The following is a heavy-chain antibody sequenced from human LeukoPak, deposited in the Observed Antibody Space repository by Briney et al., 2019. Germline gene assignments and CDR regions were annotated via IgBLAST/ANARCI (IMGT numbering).Heavy chain of an antibody. Sequence: SVKVSCKASGGTFSSYAISWVRQAPGQGLEWMGRIIPILGIANYAQKFQGRVTITADKSTSTACMELSSLRSEDTAVYYCARLGADIVVVPAAIVWGQGTLVTVSS. CDR3: ARLGADIVVVPAAIV. J-gene: IGHJ4*02. CDR1: GGTFSSYA. D-gene: IGHD2-2*01. V-gene: IGHV1-69*04. CDR2: IIPILGIA.